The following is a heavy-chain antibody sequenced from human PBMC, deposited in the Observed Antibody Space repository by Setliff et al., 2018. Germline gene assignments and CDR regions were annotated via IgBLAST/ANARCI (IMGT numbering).Heavy chain of an antibody. CDR3: ARDAVVGVSDAFDI. CDR2: IYHSGST. Sequence: PSETLSLTCAVSGYSISSGYYWGWIRQPPGKGLEWIGSIYHSGSTYYNPSLKSRVTISVDTSKNQFSLKLSSVTAADTAVYYCARDAVVGVSDAFDIWGQGTMVTVS. V-gene: IGHV4-38-2*02. D-gene: IGHD1-26*01. CDR1: GYSISSGYY. J-gene: IGHJ3*02.